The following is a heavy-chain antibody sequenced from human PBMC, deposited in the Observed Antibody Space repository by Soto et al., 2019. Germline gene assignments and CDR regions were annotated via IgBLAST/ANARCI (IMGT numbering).Heavy chain of an antibody. CDR1: GFIFSSYA. Sequence: QVQLVESGGGVVQPGRSLRLSCAASGFIFSSYAMHWVRQAPGKGLEWVAVISYDGSNKYYAESVKGRFTISRDNSKNTLYLQMNSPRAEYTAVYYCAREGRIAGGFEYWCQGALVTVSS. D-gene: IGHD1-20*01. J-gene: IGHJ4*02. CDR3: AREGRIAGGFEY. V-gene: IGHV3-30-3*01. CDR2: ISYDGSNK.